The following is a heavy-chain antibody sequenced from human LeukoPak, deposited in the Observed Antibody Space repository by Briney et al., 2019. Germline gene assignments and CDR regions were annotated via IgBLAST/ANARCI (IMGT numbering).Heavy chain of an antibody. V-gene: IGHV1-2*02. CDR1: GYTFTGYY. Sequence: ASVKVSCKASGYTFTGYYMHWVRQAPGQGLEWMGWINPNSGGTNYAQKFQGRVTMTRDTSISTAYMELSRLRSDDTAVYYCARDLRYFDLLPPDYWGQGTLVTVSS. J-gene: IGHJ4*02. CDR2: INPNSGGT. CDR3: ARDLRYFDLLPPDY. D-gene: IGHD3-9*01.